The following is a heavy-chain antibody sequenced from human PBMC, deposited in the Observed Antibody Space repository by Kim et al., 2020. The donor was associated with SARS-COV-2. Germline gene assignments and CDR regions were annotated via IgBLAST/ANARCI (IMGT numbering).Heavy chain of an antibody. CDR1: GYTFTNYY. D-gene: IGHD3-10*01. V-gene: IGHV1-46*01. CDR3: TRTDYGDSFDS. Sequence: ASVKVSCKASGYTFTNYYIHWVRQAPGQGLVWMGIINPGSGSTTYAQNFQGRVTMTRDTSTSTVYMELSSLRSEDTAMYYCTRTDYGDSFDSWGQGTLVTVSS. CDR2: INPGSGST. J-gene: IGHJ4*02.